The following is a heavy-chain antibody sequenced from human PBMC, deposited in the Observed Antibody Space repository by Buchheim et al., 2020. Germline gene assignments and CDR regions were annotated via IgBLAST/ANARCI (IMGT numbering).Heavy chain of an antibody. CDR1: GFTFSSYA. V-gene: IGHV3-23*01. Sequence: EVQLLESGGGLVQPGGSLRLSCAASGFTFSSYAMSWVRQAPGKGPEWVSAISGSGGSTFYADSVKGRFTISRDNSKNTLYLQMNSLRAEDTALYYCAKRTLAGTYHDTGGHFDYWGQGTL. J-gene: IGHJ4*02. D-gene: IGHD2-2*01. CDR2: ISGSGGST. CDR3: AKRTLAGTYHDTGGHFDY.